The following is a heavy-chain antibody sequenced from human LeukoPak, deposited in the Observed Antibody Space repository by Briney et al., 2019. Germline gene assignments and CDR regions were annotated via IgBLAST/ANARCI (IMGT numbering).Heavy chain of an antibody. CDR1: GVSISSSSYY. V-gene: IGHV4-39*01. Sequence: SETLSLTCTVSGVSISSSSYYWGWIRQPPGKGLEWIGSIYYSGSTYYNPSLKSRVTISVDTSKNQFSLKLSSVTAAVTAVYYCARRTLGPDTAMDPYWYFDLWGRGTLVTVSS. J-gene: IGHJ2*01. D-gene: IGHD5-18*01. CDR3: ARRTLGPDTAMDPYWYFDL. CDR2: IYYSGST.